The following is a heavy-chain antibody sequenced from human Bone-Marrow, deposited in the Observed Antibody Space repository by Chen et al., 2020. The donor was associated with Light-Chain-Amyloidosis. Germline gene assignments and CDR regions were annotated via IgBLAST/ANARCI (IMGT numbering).Heavy chain of an antibody. D-gene: IGHD3-9*01. V-gene: IGHV3-23*01. CDR3: AKDISYDDILPGYPADAFDI. Sequence: WVRQAPGKWLEWVSTISGSGGSRYYGDSVKGRLTISRDNSKNALFLQMNSLRAEDTAVYYCAKDISYDDILPGYPADAFDIWGQGTMVTVSS. CDR2: ISGSGGSR. J-gene: IGHJ3*02.